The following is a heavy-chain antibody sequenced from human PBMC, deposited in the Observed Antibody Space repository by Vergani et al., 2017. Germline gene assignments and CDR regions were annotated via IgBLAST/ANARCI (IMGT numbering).Heavy chain of an antibody. CDR2: ISYDGSNK. J-gene: IGHJ6*03. D-gene: IGHD3-10*01. CDR1: GFTFSSYA. V-gene: IGHV3-30-3*01. CDR3: ARGGMVRGVTHYYYYYMDV. Sequence: QVQLVESGGGVVQPGRSLRLSCAASGFTFSSYAMHWVSQAPGKGLEWVAVISYDGSNKYYADSVKGRFTISRDNSKNTLYLQMNSLRAEDTAVYYCARGGMVRGVTHYYYYYMDVWGKGTTVTVSS.